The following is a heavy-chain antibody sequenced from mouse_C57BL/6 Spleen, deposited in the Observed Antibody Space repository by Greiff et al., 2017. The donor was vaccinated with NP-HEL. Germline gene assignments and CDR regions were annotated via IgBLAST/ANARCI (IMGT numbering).Heavy chain of an antibody. CDR2: IYPGSGST. CDR1: GYTFTSYW. D-gene: IGHD1-1*01. J-gene: IGHJ4*01. CDR3: ARGTTVVARYAMDY. Sequence: QVQLQQPGAELVKPGASVKMSCKASGYTFTSYWITWVKQRPGQGLEWIGDIYPGSGSTNYNEKFKSKATLTVDTSSSTAYMQLSSLTSEDSAVYYCARGTTVVARYAMDYWGQGTSVTVSS. V-gene: IGHV1-55*01.